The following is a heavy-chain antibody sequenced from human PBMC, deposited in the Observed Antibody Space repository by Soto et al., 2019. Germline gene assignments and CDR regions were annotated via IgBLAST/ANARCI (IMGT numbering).Heavy chain of an antibody. CDR2: ISSSSSTI. J-gene: IGHJ4*02. CDR3: ARDPPYSSGWYAFDY. V-gene: IGHV3-48*02. D-gene: IGHD6-19*01. Sequence: EVQLVESGGGLVQPGGSLRLSCAASGFTFSSYSMNWVRQAPGKGLEWVSYISSSSSTIYYADSVKGRFTISRDNAKNSLYLQMNSLRDEDTAVYYCARDPPYSSGWYAFDYWGQGTLVTVSP. CDR1: GFTFSSYS.